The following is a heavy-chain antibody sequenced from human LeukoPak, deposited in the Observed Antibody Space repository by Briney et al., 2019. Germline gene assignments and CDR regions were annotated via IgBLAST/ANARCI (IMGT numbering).Heavy chain of an antibody. CDR2: IYHSGST. V-gene: IGHV4-38-2*01. J-gene: IGHJ4*02. Sequence: SETLSLTCAVSGYFISSGYYWGWIRQPPGKGLEWIGSIYHSGSTYYNPSLKSRVTISVDTSKNQFSLNLSSVTAADTAVYYCARKSTVTGDFDYWGQGTLVTVSS. CDR3: ARKSTVTGDFDY. D-gene: IGHD4-17*01. CDR1: GYFISSGYY.